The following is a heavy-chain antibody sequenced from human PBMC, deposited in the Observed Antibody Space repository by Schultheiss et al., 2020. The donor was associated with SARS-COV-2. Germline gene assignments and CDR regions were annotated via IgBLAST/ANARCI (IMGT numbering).Heavy chain of an antibody. J-gene: IGHJ4*02. CDR2: ISWNSGSI. D-gene: IGHD2-8*01. V-gene: IGHV3-23*01. Sequence: GGSLRLSCAASGFTFSSYAISWVRQAPGKGLEWVSGISWNSGSIGYADSVKGRFTTSRDNSKNTLYLQMNSLRAEDTAIYYCAKEGNAFDFWGQGTLVTVSS. CDR1: GFTFSSYA. CDR3: AKEGNAFDF.